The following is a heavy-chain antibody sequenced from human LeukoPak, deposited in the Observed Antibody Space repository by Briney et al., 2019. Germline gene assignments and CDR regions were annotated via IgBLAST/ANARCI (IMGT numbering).Heavy chain of an antibody. CDR3: ARVDYTTSSPYLLPDS. J-gene: IGHJ4*02. D-gene: IGHD6-6*01. V-gene: IGHV4-34*01. CDR2: INHSGST. CDR1: GGSFSGYY. Sequence: SETLSLTCAVYGGSFSGYYWSWIRQPPGKGLEWIGDINHSGSTNYNPSLKSRVTISVDTSKNQLSLRLTSVTAADTAVYYCARVDYTTSSPYLLPDSWGQGTLVTVSS.